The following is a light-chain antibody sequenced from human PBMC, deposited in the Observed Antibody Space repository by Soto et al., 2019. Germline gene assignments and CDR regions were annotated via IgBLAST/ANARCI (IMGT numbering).Light chain of an antibody. CDR2: DNT. CDR1: SSNIENNY. Sequence: QSVLTQPPSVSAAPGQMLTISCSGSSSNIENNYVSWYRQLPGTAPKLLIYDNTKRPSGIPDRFSGSKSGTSASLAITRLQAEDEADYYCQSYDISLHNYVFGTGTKVTAL. J-gene: IGLJ1*01. CDR3: QSYDISLHNYV. V-gene: IGLV1-51*01.